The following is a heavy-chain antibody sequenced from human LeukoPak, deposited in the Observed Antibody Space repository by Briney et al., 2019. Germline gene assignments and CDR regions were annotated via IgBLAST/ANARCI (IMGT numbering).Heavy chain of an antibody. CDR3: AKDKGRYFDWLFHY. CDR1: GFTFDDYA. CDR2: ISWNSGSI. Sequence: PGRSLRPSCAASGFTFDDYAMHWVRQAPGKGLEWVSGISWNSGSIGYADSVKGRFTISRDNAKNSLYLQMNSLRAEDTALYYCAKDKGRYFDWLFHYWGQGTLVTVSS. D-gene: IGHD3-9*01. V-gene: IGHV3-9*01. J-gene: IGHJ4*02.